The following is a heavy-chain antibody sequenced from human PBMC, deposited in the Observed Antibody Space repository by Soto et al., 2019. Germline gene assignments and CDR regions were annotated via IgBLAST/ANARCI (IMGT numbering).Heavy chain of an antibody. CDR1: GDRFTSYY. Sequence: ASVKPSCKACGDRFTSYYMHWVRQAPGQGLEWMGIINPSGGSTSYAQKFQGRVTMTRDTSTSTVYMELSSLRSEDTAVYYCARGIAAAGTSYGYWGQGTLVTVSS. V-gene: IGHV1-46*03. CDR3: ARGIAAAGTSYGY. J-gene: IGHJ4*02. CDR2: INPSGGST. D-gene: IGHD6-13*01.